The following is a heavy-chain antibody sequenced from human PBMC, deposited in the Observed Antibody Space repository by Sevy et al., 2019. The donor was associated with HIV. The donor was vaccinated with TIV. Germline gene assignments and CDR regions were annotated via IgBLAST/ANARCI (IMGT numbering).Heavy chain of an antibody. Sequence: ASVKVSCKASGYTFTSYGISWVRQAPGQGLEWMGWISAYNGDTNYAQMLQGRVTMTTDTSTSTAYMELRSLRSDDTAVYYCARERLVLRTYGMDVWGQGTTVTVSS. D-gene: IGHD3-3*01. CDR2: ISAYNGDT. CDR1: GYTFTSYG. CDR3: ARERLVLRTYGMDV. V-gene: IGHV1-18*01. J-gene: IGHJ6*02.